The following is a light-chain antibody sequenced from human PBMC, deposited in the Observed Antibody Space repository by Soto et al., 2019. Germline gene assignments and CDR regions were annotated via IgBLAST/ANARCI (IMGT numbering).Light chain of an antibody. J-gene: IGKJ2*01. Sequence: EIVMTQSPATLSVSPGERATLSCRASQSVSSNLAWYQQKPGQAPRLLIYDASTRATGIPARFSGSGSGTDFTLTISSLEPEDFAVYYCQQRSNWPPYTFGQGTKLEIK. CDR1: QSVSSN. V-gene: IGKV3-11*01. CDR2: DAS. CDR3: QQRSNWPPYT.